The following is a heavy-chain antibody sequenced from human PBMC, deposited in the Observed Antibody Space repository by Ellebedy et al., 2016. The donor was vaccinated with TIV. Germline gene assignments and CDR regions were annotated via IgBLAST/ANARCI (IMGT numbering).Heavy chain of an antibody. J-gene: IGHJ4*02. CDR1: GFTFSSYW. D-gene: IGHD6-13*01. CDR2: INSDGSST. CDR3: AKGRIAAAGTVYLLPLYFPY. Sequence: GGSLRLSCAASGFTFSSYWMHWVRQAPGKGLVWVSRINSDGSSTSYADSVKGRFTISRDNSKNTLFLQMNSLRAEDTAVYYCAKGRIAAAGTVYLLPLYFPYWGQGTLVTVSS. V-gene: IGHV3-74*01.